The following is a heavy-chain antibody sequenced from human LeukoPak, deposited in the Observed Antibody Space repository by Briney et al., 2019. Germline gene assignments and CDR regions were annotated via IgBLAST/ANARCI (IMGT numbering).Heavy chain of an antibody. CDR3: ARGNAPLPFYY. J-gene: IGHJ4*02. Sequence: GGSMRLSCAASAFSSSTYSMHWVRHAPGEGLEWVSSISSSDGGYIYYEDSVKGRFTISSDNAKVSLYLQMKSLRDEDMAVYYCARGNAPLPFYYWGQGTLVTVS. CDR1: AFSSSTYS. CDR2: ISSSDGGYI. V-gene: IGHV3-21*01. D-gene: IGHD2-2*01.